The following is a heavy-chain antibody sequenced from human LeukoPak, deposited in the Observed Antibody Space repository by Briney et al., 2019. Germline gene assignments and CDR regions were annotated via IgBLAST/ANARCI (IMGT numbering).Heavy chain of an antibody. J-gene: IGHJ4*02. CDR3: ARDNSRAGVLRFLEWPSNFDY. Sequence: GASVKVSCKASGYTFTGYYMHWVRQAPGQGLEWMGRINPNSGGTNYAQEFQGRVTMTRDTSISTAYMELSRLRSDETAVYYCARDNSRAGVLRFLEWPSNFDYWGQGTLVTVSS. D-gene: IGHD3-3*01. V-gene: IGHV1-2*06. CDR2: INPNSGGT. CDR1: GYTFTGYY.